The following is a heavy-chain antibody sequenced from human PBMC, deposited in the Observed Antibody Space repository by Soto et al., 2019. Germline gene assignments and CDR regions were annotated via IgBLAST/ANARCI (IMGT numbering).Heavy chain of an antibody. Sequence: GGSLRLSCAASGFTFSSYGMHWVRQAPGKGLEWVAVIWYDGSNKYYADSVKGRFTISRDNSKNTLYLQMNSLRAEDTAVYYCARGDYDFWSGYYSSNHFDYWGQGTLVTVSS. D-gene: IGHD3-3*01. V-gene: IGHV3-33*01. CDR1: GFTFSSYG. J-gene: IGHJ4*02. CDR3: ARGDYDFWSGYYSSNHFDY. CDR2: IWYDGSNK.